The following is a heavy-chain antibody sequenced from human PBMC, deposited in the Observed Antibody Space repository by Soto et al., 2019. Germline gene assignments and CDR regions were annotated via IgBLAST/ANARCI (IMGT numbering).Heavy chain of an antibody. CDR3: KRGLLSPTASGWYYLDL. V-gene: IGHV3-66*01. J-gene: IGHJ4*01. D-gene: IGHD6-19*01. CDR2: LYSDGRT. CDR1: GLTVSKNY. Sequence: GGSLRLSCAASGLTVSKNYMVWVRQAPGKRLEWVSVLYSDGRTYYADSVKGRFIFSRDNSKNTLYLQLNGLRSEGTAIYYCKRGLLSPTASGWYYLDLWGQGMLVTVSS.